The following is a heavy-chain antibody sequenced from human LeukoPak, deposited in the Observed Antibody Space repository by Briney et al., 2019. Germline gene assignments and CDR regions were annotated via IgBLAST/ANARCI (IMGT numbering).Heavy chain of an antibody. CDR1: GGTFSSYA. Sequence: ASVKVSCKASGGTFSSYAISWVRQAPGQGLEWMGGIIPIFGTANYAQKFQGRVTITTDESTSTAYMELSSLRSEDTAVYYCARDLGFIAAAGAFDIWGQGTMVTVSS. D-gene: IGHD6-25*01. V-gene: IGHV1-69*05. CDR3: ARDLGFIAAAGAFDI. CDR2: IIPIFGTA. J-gene: IGHJ3*02.